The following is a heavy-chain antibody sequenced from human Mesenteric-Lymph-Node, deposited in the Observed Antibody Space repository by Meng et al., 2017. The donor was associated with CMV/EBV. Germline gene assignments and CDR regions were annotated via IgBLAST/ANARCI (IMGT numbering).Heavy chain of an antibody. Sequence: TCGVYGGSFSGYYWSWIRQPPGKGLEWIGEINHSGSTNYNPSLKSRVTISVDKSKNQFSLKLSSVTAADTAVYYCARAGFSGWYYFDYWGQGTLVTVSS. D-gene: IGHD6-19*01. CDR2: INHSGST. V-gene: IGHV4-34*01. J-gene: IGHJ4*02. CDR1: GGSFSGYY. CDR3: ARAGFSGWYYFDY.